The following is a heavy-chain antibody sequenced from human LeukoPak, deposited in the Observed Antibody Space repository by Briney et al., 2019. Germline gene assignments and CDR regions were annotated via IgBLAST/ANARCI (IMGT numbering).Heavy chain of an antibody. V-gene: IGHV4-59*12. CDR2: IYNSGST. D-gene: IGHD3-10*01. J-gene: IGHJ2*01. CDR3: ARAKGSGSYYNGYWYFDL. CDR1: GGSISSYY. Sequence: SETLSLTCTVSGGSISSYYWSWIRQPPGKGLEWIGYIYNSGSTNYNPSLKSRVTISVDTSKNQFSLKLSSVTAADTAVYYCARAKGSGSYYNGYWYFDLWGRGTLVTVSS.